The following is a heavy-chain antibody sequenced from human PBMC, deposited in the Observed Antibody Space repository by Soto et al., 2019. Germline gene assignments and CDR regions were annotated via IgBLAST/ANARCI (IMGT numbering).Heavy chain of an antibody. D-gene: IGHD4-4*01. J-gene: IGHJ3*02. V-gene: IGHV1-2*04. CDR1: GYTFTGYY. Sequence: GASVKVSCKASGYTFTGYYMHWVRQAPGQGLEWMGWINPNSGGTNYAQKFQGWVTMTRDTPISTAYMELSRLRSDDTAVYYCARDYSKVDAFDIWGQGTMVTVSS. CDR2: INPNSGGT. CDR3: ARDYSKVDAFDI.